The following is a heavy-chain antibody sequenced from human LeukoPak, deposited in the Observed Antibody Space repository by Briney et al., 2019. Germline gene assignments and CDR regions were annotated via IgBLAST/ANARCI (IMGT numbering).Heavy chain of an antibody. CDR1: GFTFSSYS. D-gene: IGHD6-13*01. CDR3: ARGSGAAGRVYYFDY. CDR2: ISGSTGTI. V-gene: IGHV3-48*01. Sequence: GGSLRLSCGASGFTFSSYSMNWVRQAPGKGLEWVSYISGSTGTIYYADSVTGRFTIFRDNANNSLFLQMNSLRAEDSAIYYCARGSGAAGRVYYFDYWGQGTPVTVSS. J-gene: IGHJ4*02.